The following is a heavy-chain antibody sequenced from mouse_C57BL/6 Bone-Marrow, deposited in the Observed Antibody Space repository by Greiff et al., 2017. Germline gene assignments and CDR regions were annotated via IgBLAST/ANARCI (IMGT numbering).Heavy chain of an antibody. J-gene: IGHJ3*01. CDR3: ARRGYDYDGAWFAY. Sequence: EVQLQQSGPELVKPGASVKISCKASGYTFTDYYMNWVKQSHGKSLEWIGDINPNNGGTSYNQKFKGKATLTVDKSSSTAYMELRSLTSEDSAVDYCARRGYDYDGAWFAYWGQGTLVTVSA. D-gene: IGHD2-4*01. CDR2: INPNNGGT. CDR1: GYTFTDYY. V-gene: IGHV1-26*01.